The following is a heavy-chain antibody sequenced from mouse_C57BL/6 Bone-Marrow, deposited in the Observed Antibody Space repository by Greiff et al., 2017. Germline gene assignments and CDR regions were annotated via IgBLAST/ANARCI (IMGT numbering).Heavy chain of an antibody. V-gene: IGHV1-85*01. J-gene: IGHJ4*01. CDR2: IYPRDGST. CDR3: ARTTGDAMDY. CDR1: GYTFTSYD. Sequence: VQVVESGPELVKPGASVKLSCKASGYTFTSYDINWVKQRPGQGLEWIGWIYPRDGSTKYNEKFKDKATLTVDTSSSAAYMELHSLTSEDSADYFCARTTGDAMDYWGQGTSVTVSS. D-gene: IGHD1-1*01.